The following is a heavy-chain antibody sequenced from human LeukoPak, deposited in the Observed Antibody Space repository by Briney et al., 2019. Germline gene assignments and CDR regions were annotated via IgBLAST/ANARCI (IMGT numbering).Heavy chain of an antibody. CDR3: AREGLLWFGEYEDYYYYGMDV. V-gene: IGHV3-33*01. D-gene: IGHD3-10*01. Sequence: GRSLRLSCAASGFTFSSYGMHWVRQAPGKGLEGVAVIWYDGSNKYYADSVKGRFTISRDNSKNTLYLQMNSLRAEDTAVYYCAREGLLWFGEYEDYYYYGMDVWGQGTTVTVSS. CDR1: GFTFSSYG. J-gene: IGHJ6*02. CDR2: IWYDGSNK.